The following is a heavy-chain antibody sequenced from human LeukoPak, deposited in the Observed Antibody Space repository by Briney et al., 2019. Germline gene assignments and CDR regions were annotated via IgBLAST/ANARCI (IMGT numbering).Heavy chain of an antibody. CDR2: IYYSGST. V-gene: IGHV4-30-4*01. CDR1: GGSISSGDYY. Sequence: SQTLSLTCTVSGGSISSGDYYWSWIRQPPGKGLEWIGYIYYSGSTYYNPSLKSRVTISVDTSKNQFSLKLSSVTAADTAVYYCARDSMVRGVIPDYWGQGTLVTVSS. CDR3: ARDSMVRGVIPDY. J-gene: IGHJ4*02. D-gene: IGHD3-10*01.